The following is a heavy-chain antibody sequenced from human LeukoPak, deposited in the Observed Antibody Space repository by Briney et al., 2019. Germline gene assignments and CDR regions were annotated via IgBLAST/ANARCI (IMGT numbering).Heavy chain of an antibody. CDR3: ARSTGRDGYNFGY. V-gene: IGHV4-59*08. CDR2: IYYSGST. CDR1: GGSINSYY. J-gene: IGHJ4*02. Sequence: SETLSLTCTVSGGSINSYYWSWIRQFPGKGLEWIGYIYYSGSTDYNPSLKGRVTISVDTSKSQFTLKLSSVTAADTAVYYCARSTGRDGYNFGYWGQGTLATVSS. D-gene: IGHD5-24*01.